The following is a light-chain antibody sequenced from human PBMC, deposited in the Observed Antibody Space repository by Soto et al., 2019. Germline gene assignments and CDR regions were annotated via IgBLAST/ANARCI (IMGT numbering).Light chain of an antibody. CDR2: DAS. J-gene: IGKJ2*01. CDR3: QEYSSYQYI. CDR1: QTISNW. Sequence: DIQMTQSPSTLSASVGDRVTITCRASQTISNWLAWYQQKPGKAPKLLIYDASSLESGVPSRFSGSGSGTKFALNISSLQPDDFAIYYCQEYSSYQYIFGQGTKVDIK. V-gene: IGKV1-5*01.